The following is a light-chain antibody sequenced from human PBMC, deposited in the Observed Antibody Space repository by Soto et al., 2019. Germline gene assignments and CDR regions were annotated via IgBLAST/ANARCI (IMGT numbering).Light chain of an antibody. CDR3: SSYSISTAYL. J-gene: IGLJ1*01. CDR2: EVS. Sequence: QSALTQPASVSGSPGQSITISCTGTSSDVGGYDYVSWYQLHPGKAPKLMVFEVSNRPSGVSYRFSGSKSGNTASLTISGVQAEDEADYFCSSYSISTAYLFGTGTKLTVL. CDR1: SSDVGGYDY. V-gene: IGLV2-14*01.